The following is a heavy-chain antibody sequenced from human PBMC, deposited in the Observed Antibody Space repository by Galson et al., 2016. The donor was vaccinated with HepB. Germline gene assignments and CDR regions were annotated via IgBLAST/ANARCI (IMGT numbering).Heavy chain of an antibody. CDR1: GGSISSGSYY. J-gene: IGHJ6*03. CDR3: ARDSVNTIYYYFYYMDV. D-gene: IGHD3-3*01. V-gene: IGHV4-61*02. Sequence: TLSLTCTVSGGSISSGSYYWSWIRQPAGKGLEWIGRIYSSGSTNYNPSLKSRVTMSVDTSKNQFSLKLSSVTAADTAVYYCARDSVNTIYYYFYYMDVWGKGTTVTVSS. CDR2: IYSSGST.